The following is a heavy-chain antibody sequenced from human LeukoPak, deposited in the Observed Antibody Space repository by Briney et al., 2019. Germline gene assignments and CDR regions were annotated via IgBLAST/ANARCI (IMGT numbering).Heavy chain of an antibody. CDR2: ISSSSSYI. Sequence: GGSLRLSCAASGFTFSSYSMNWVRQAPGKGLEWVSSISSSSSYIYYADSVKGRFTISRDNAKNSLYLQMNSLRAEDTAVYYCARDLGSSYHWYFDLWGRGTLVTVSS. CDR1: GFTFSSYS. CDR3: ARDLGSSYHWYFDL. D-gene: IGHD6-6*01. V-gene: IGHV3-21*01. J-gene: IGHJ2*01.